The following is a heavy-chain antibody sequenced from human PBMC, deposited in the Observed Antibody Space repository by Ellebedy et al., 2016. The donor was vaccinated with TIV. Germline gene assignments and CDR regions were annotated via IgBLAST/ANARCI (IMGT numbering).Heavy chain of an antibody. J-gene: IGHJ4*02. CDR2: IYYSGST. V-gene: IGHV4-30-4*01. CDR3: ARDRRGDHGDYIDY. CDR1: GGSIISGDYY. Sequence: SETLSLTXTVSGGSIISGDYYWSWIRQPPGKGLEWIGYIYYSGSTYYNPSLKSRVSISVDPSKNLFSLKNQFSLKLSSVTAADTAVYYCARDRRGDHGDYIDYWGQGTLVTVSS. D-gene: IGHD4-17*01.